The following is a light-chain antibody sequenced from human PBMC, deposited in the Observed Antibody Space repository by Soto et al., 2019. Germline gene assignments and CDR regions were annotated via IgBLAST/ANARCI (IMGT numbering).Light chain of an antibody. V-gene: IGKV3-20*01. CDR1: QSVGSNY. Sequence: EIVLTQSPGTLSLSPGERATLSCRTSQSVGSNYLAWYQQKPGQAPRLLIYGASSRATGIPDRFSGSGSERDFTLTISRLEPEDFAVYYCQQYGSSRTFGQGTKVDIK. CDR2: GAS. CDR3: QQYGSSRT. J-gene: IGKJ1*01.